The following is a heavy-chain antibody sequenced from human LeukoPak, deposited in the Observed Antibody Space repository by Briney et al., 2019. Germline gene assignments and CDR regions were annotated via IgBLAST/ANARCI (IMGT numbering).Heavy chain of an antibody. J-gene: IGHJ6*03. CDR1: GGSISSSSYY. Sequence: SETLSLTCTVSGGSISSSSYYWGWIRQPPGKGLEWIGSIYYSGSTYYNPSLKSRVTISVDTSKNQFSLKLSSVTAADTAVYYCARLGTAMVGVGMDVWGKGTTVTISS. CDR3: ARLGTAMVGVGMDV. D-gene: IGHD5-18*01. CDR2: IYYSGST. V-gene: IGHV4-39*01.